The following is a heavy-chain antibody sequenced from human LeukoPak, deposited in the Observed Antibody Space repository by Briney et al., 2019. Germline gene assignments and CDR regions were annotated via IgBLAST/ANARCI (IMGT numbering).Heavy chain of an antibody. CDR1: GFTFSDYY. CDR3: ARLGYNNFDY. Sequence: PGGSLRLSCAASGFTFSDYYMSWIRQAPGKGLEWVSYISSGGGTIDYADSVKGRFTISRDNAKNSLYLQMNSLGAVDTAFYYCARLGYNNFDYWGQGTLVTVSS. CDR2: ISSGGGTI. V-gene: IGHV3-11*01. D-gene: IGHD5-24*01. J-gene: IGHJ4*02.